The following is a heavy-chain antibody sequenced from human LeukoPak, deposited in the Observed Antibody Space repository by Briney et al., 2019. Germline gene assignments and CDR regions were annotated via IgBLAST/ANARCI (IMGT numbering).Heavy chain of an antibody. V-gene: IGHV4-30-2*01. CDR3: ASSRGDSSSLDY. J-gene: IGHJ4*02. D-gene: IGHD6-6*01. CDR2: IYHSGST. CDR1: GGSIGSGGYS. Sequence: SQTLSLTCAVSGGSIGSGGYSWSWIRQPPGKGLEWIGYIYHSGSTYYNPSLKSRVTISVDRSKNQFSLKLSSVTAADTAVYYCASSRGDSSSLDYWGQGTLVTVSS.